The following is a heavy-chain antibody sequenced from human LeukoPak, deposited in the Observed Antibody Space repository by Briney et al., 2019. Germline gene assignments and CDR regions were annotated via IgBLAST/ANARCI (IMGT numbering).Heavy chain of an antibody. D-gene: IGHD6-19*01. CDR3: ARGEIGYSSAWAEY. CDR2: INTKTGNP. CDR1: GYTFTNYN. J-gene: IGHJ4*02. Sequence: ASVKVSCKASGYTFTNYNMNWVRQAPGQGLEWMGWINTKTGNPSYAQGFTGRCVFSLDTSVSTAYLQISSLKAEDTAVYYRARGEIGYSSAWAEYWGQGTLVTVSS. V-gene: IGHV7-4-1*02.